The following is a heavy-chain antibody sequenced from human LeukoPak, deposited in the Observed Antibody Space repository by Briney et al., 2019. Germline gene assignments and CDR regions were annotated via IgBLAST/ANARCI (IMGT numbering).Heavy chain of an antibody. CDR1: GFTFSSYA. CDR2: ITGSGGST. Sequence: QPGGSLRLSCAVSGFTFSSYAMSWVRQAPGKGLEWVSSITGSGGSTYYADSVKGRFTISRDDSKNTLYLQMNSLRAEDTAVYYCARDLEAAALLYYGMDVWGQGTTVTVSS. CDR3: ARDLEAAALLYYGMDV. D-gene: IGHD6-13*01. V-gene: IGHV3-23*01. J-gene: IGHJ6*02.